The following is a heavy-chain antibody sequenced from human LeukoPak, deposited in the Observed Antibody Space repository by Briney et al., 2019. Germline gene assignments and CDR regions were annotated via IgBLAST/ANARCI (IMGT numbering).Heavy chain of an antibody. CDR3: ARNTPGYYCMDV. CDR1: GGSISSSSYC. J-gene: IGHJ6*03. D-gene: IGHD2-15*01. V-gene: IGHV4-39*07. CDR2: ICYSGST. Sequence: SETLSLTCTVSGGSISSSSYCWGWIRQPPGKGLEWVGSICYSGSTYYNPSLKSRVTVSVDGSKNQFSLELSSVTAADTAVYYCARNTPGYYCMDVWGTGTTVTVSS.